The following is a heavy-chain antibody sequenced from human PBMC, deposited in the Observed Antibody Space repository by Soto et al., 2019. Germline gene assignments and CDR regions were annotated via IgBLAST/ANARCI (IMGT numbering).Heavy chain of an antibody. Sequence: GESLKISCKGSGYSFTSYWIGWVRQMPGKGLEWMGIIYPGDSDTRYSPSFQGQVTISADKSISTAYLQWSSLKASDTAMYYCARRNYGSGSYYNDAFDIWGQWTMVTVSS. J-gene: IGHJ3*02. D-gene: IGHD3-10*01. CDR1: GYSFTSYW. V-gene: IGHV5-51*01. CDR2: IYPGDSDT. CDR3: ARRNYGSGSYYNDAFDI.